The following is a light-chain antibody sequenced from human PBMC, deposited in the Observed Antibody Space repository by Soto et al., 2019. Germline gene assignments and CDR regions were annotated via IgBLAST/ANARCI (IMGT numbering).Light chain of an antibody. CDR3: QQYGSSEIT. Sequence: EIVMTQSPATLSVSPGERATLSCRASQDVLTNLAWYQQKPGQSPRLLIYGTSSRATGIPDRFSGSGSGSDFTLTISRLEPEDFAVYYCQQYGSSEITFGQGTRLEIK. CDR2: GTS. J-gene: IGKJ5*01. CDR1: QDVLTN. V-gene: IGKV3-20*01.